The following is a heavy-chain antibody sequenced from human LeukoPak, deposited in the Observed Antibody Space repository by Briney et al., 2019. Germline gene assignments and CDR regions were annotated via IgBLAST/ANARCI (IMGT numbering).Heavy chain of an antibody. CDR1: GGSFSGYY. D-gene: IGHD2-2*01. J-gene: IGHJ6*03. CDR3: ARAPPVVVPAASFHYYYMDV. CDR2: INHSGST. V-gene: IGHV4-34*01. Sequence: PSETLSLTCAVYGGSFSGYYWSWIRQPPGKGLEWIGEINHSGSTNYNPSLKSRVTISVDTSKNQFSLKLSSVTAADTAVYYCARAPPVVVPAASFHYYYMDVWGKGTTVTVSS.